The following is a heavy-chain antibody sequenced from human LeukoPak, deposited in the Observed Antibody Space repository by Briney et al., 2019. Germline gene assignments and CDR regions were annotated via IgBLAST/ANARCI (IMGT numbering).Heavy chain of an antibody. J-gene: IGHJ4*02. Sequence: PGGSLRLSCAASGFTFSSYAMSWVRQAPGQGLEWVSAISVSGGDTYYADSVKGRFIISRDSSKNTLYMQMNSLRAEDTAIYYCAKVDVGYYFEYWGQGTLVTVSS. D-gene: IGHD1-26*01. CDR2: ISVSGGDT. CDR3: AKVDVGYYFEY. CDR1: GFTFSSYA. V-gene: IGHV3-23*01.